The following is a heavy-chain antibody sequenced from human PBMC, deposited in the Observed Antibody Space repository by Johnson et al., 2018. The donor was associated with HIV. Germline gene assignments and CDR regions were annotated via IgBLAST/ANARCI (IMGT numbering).Heavy chain of an antibody. J-gene: IGHJ3*02. CDR2: IWYDGSHK. Sequence: QVQLVESGGGVVQVGRSLRLSCEASGFTFSRYGMHWVRQAPGKGLEWVAVIWYDGSHKNYTESVKGRFSISRDNSKNTLYLQMNSLRAGDTAVYYCARIAARGAFDIWGQGTMVTVSS. V-gene: IGHV3-33*03. D-gene: IGHD6-13*01. CDR1: GFTFSRYG. CDR3: ARIAARGAFDI.